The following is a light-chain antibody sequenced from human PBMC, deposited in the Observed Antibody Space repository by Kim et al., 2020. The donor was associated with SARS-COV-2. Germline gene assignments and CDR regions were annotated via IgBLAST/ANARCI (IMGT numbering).Light chain of an antibody. V-gene: IGLV1-44*01. Sequence: GQRVTISCSGSSSNIGSNTVNWYQQFPGTAPKLLIYSNNQRPSGVPDRFSGSKSGTSASLAISGLQSEDEADYYCAAWDDSLIAVIFGGGTQLTVL. J-gene: IGLJ2*01. CDR1: SSNIGSNT. CDR2: SNN. CDR3: AAWDDSLIAVI.